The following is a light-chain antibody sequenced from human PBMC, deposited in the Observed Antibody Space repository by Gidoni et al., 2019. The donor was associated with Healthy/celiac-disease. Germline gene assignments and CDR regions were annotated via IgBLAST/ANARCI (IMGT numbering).Light chain of an antibody. Sequence: VLTQSPGTLSLSPGESATLACRASQSVSSSYLAWYQQKPGQAPRLLIYGASTRATGIPDRFSGSGSGTDFTLTISRLEPEDFAVYYCQQYGSSLMYTFGQGTKLEIK. CDR3: QQYGSSLMYT. CDR2: GAS. V-gene: IGKV3-20*01. J-gene: IGKJ2*01. CDR1: QSVSSSY.